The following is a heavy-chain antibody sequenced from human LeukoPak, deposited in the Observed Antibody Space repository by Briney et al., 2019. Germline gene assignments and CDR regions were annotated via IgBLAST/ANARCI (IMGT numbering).Heavy chain of an antibody. V-gene: IGHV3-23*01. Sequence: GGSLRLSCEASGFTFSSYAMSWVRQAPGKGLEWVSGISGSGGSTYYADSVKGRFTISRDNSKNTLYLQMNSLRAEDTAVYYCAKDSRYDSSGYYEWGQGTLVTVSS. D-gene: IGHD3-22*01. CDR3: AKDSRYDSSGYYE. CDR2: ISGSGGST. J-gene: IGHJ4*02. CDR1: GFTFSSYA.